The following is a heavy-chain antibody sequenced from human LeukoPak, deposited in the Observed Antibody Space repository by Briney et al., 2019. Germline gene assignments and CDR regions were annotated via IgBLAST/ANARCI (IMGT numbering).Heavy chain of an antibody. CDR1: GGSFSGYY. J-gene: IGHJ3*01. CDR2: INHSGST. CDR3: ALYYDFWSGYPH. V-gene: IGHV4-34*01. D-gene: IGHD3-3*01. Sequence: SETLSPTCAVYGGSFSGYYWSWIRQPPGKGLEWIGEINHSGSTNYNPSLKSRVTISVDTSKNQFSLKLSSVTAADTAVYYCALYYDFWSGYPHWGQGTMVTVSS.